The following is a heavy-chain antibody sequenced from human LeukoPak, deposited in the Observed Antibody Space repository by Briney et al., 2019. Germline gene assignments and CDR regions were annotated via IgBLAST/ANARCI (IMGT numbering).Heavy chain of an antibody. CDR3: VMVRGVIITM. CDR1: GGSISSGGYY. D-gene: IGHD3-10*01. CDR2: IYYSGST. V-gene: IGHV4-31*03. J-gene: IGHJ4*02. Sequence: SETLSLTCTVSGGSISSGGYYWSWIRQHPGKGLEWIGYIYYSGSTYYNPSLKSRVTISVDTSKNQFSLKLSSVTAADTAVYCCVMVRGVIITMWGQGTLVTVSS.